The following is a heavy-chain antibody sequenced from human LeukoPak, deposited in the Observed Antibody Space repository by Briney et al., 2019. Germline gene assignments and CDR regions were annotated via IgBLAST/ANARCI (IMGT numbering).Heavy chain of an antibody. J-gene: IGHJ3*02. V-gene: IGHV1-8*01. D-gene: IGHD6-13*01. Sequence: GASVKVSCKASGYTFTSYDINWVQQATGQGLEWMGWMNPNSGNTGYAQKFQGRVTMTRNTSISTAYMELSSLRSEDTAVYYCVSSPSSWYRRGAFDIWGQGTMVTVSS. CDR1: GYTFTSYD. CDR2: MNPNSGNT. CDR3: VSSPSSWYRRGAFDI.